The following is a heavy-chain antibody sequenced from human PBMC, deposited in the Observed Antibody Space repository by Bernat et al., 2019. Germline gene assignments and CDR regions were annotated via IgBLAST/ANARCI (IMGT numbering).Heavy chain of an antibody. V-gene: IGHV3-33*06. CDR1: GFTFSSYG. CDR3: AKDAWAAAGPPEYFQH. J-gene: IGHJ1*01. Sequence: QVQLVESGGGVVQPGRSLRLSCAASGFTFSSYGMHWVRQAPGKGLEWVAVIWYDGSNKYYADSVKGRFTISRDNSKNTLYLQMNSLRAEDTAVYYCAKDAWAAAGPPEYFQHWGQGTLVTVSS. CDR2: IWYDGSNK. D-gene: IGHD6-13*01.